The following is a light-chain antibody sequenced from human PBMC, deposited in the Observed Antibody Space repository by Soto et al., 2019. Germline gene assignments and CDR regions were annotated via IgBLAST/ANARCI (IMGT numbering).Light chain of an antibody. CDR3: QQYNNWHPWT. CDR2: GAS. V-gene: IGKV3-15*01. J-gene: IGKJ1*01. CDR1: QSVSSS. Sequence: EIVMTQSPATLSVSPGGRSTLSCMASQSVSSSLVWYQQEPCQSPRLLIYGASTRATGIPARFSGSGSGTEFTLTISSLQYEDFAVYYCQQYNNWHPWTFGQGTKVDIK.